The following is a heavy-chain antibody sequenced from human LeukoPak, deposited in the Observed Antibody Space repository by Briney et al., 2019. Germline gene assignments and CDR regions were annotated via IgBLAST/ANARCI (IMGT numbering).Heavy chain of an antibody. Sequence: SVKVSCKASGGTFSSYAISWVRQAPGQGLEWMGGIIPIFGTANYAQKFQGRVTITTDESTNTAYMELSSLRSEDTAVYYCARNDYVWGSYRYTESGYFDYWGQGTLVTVSS. D-gene: IGHD3-16*02. J-gene: IGHJ4*02. CDR2: IIPIFGTA. CDR3: ARNDYVWGSYRYTESGYFDY. V-gene: IGHV1-69*05. CDR1: GGTFSSYA.